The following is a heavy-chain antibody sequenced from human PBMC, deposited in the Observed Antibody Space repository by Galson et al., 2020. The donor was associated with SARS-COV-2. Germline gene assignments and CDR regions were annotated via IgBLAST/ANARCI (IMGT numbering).Heavy chain of an antibody. CDR1: GFTFSNYA. D-gene: IGHD3-22*01. CDR3: AKRDDSSGYPYYFDY. V-gene: IGHV3-23*01. CDR2: IGGSGGST. J-gene: IGHJ4*02. Sequence: GGSLRLSCAASGFTFSNYAMSWVRQAPGKGLEWVSAIGGSGGSTYYVDSVKGRFTISRDNSKNTLYLQMNSLRAEDTAVYYCAKRDDSSGYPYYFDYWGQGTLVTVSS.